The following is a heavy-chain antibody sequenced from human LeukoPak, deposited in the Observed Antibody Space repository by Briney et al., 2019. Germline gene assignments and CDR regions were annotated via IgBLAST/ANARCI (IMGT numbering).Heavy chain of an antibody. Sequence: PGGSLRLSCAASGFTFNRYWMSWVRQAPGKGLEWVANIKQDGSEKYYVDSVKGRFTISRDNAKNSLYLHVNSLRPEDTAVYYCAKGNGYEAQYYYYYMDVWGKGTTVTISS. V-gene: IGHV3-7*01. CDR3: AKGNGYEAQYYYYYMDV. D-gene: IGHD5-12*01. CDR2: IKQDGSEK. CDR1: GFTFNRYW. J-gene: IGHJ6*03.